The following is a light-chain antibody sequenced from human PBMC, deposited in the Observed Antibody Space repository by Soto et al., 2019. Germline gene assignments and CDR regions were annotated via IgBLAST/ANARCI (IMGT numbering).Light chain of an antibody. CDR3: QQYVNSPRT. J-gene: IGKJ1*01. CDR2: GAS. CDR1: QSLSSSLTRSF. V-gene: IGKV3-20*01. Sequence: EIVLTQSPGTLSLSPGERATLSCRASQSLSSSLTRSFLAWYQQKPGQAPRLLIYGASSRATGIPDRFSGSGSGTDFTLTISRLEPEDFAVYYCQQYVNSPRTFGLGTKVEIK.